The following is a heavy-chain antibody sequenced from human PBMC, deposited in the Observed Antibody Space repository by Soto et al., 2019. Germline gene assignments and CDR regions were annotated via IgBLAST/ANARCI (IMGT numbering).Heavy chain of an antibody. Sequence: GESLKISCKGSGYSFTSYWISWVRQMPGKGLEWMGRIDPSDSYTNYSPSFQGHVTISADKSISTAYLQWSSLKASDTAMYYCAGHAGIAAAGYYYYGMDVWGQGTTVTVSS. J-gene: IGHJ6*02. V-gene: IGHV5-10-1*01. D-gene: IGHD6-13*01. CDR2: IDPSDSYT. CDR1: GYSFTSYW. CDR3: AGHAGIAAAGYYYYGMDV.